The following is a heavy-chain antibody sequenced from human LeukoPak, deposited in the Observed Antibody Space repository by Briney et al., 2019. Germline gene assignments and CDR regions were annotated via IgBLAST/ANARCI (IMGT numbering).Heavy chain of an antibody. J-gene: IGHJ4*02. CDR3: ARDQKVAGLESFDY. Sequence: SETLSLTCTVSGGSISSSSYNWGWIRQPPGKGLEWIGSIYYSGSTYYNPSLKSRVTISVDTSKNQFSLKLSSVTAADTAVYYCARDQKVAGLESFDYWGQGTLVTVSS. CDR2: IYYSGST. CDR1: GGSISSSSYN. V-gene: IGHV4-39*07. D-gene: IGHD6-19*01.